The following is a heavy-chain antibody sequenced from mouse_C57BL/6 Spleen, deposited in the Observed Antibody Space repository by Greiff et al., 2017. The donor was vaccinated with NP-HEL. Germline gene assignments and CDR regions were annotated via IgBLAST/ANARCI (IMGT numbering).Heavy chain of an antibody. CDR1: GYSITSGYY. D-gene: IGHD1-1*01. Sequence: EVKLQESGPGLVKPSQSLSLTCSVTGYSITSGYYWNWIRQFPGNKLEWMGYISYDGSNNYNPSLKNRISITRDTSKNQFFLKLNSVTTEDTATYYCARGFITTVVDAWFAYWGQGTLVTVSA. V-gene: IGHV3-6*01. J-gene: IGHJ3*01. CDR3: ARGFITTVVDAWFAY. CDR2: ISYDGSN.